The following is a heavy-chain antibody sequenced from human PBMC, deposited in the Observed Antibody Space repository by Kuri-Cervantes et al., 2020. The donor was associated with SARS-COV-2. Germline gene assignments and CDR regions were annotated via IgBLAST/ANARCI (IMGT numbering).Heavy chain of an antibody. CDR3: ARVASGVDY. CDR1: GFDFSLYN. J-gene: IGHJ4*02. CDR2: IKQDGSEK. Sequence: GGSLRLSCAASGFDFSLYNMNWVRQAPGKGLEWVANIKQDGSEKYYVDSVKGRFTISRDNAKNSLYLQMNSLRAEDTAVYYCARVASGVDYWGQGTLVTVSS. V-gene: IGHV3-7*01. D-gene: IGHD3-10*01.